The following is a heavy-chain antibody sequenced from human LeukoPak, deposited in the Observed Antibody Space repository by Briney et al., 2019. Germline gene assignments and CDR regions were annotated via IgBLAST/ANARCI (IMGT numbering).Heavy chain of an antibody. V-gene: IGHV1-18*01. J-gene: IGHJ4*02. CDR3: ARGPPLYAASGSCDY. D-gene: IGHD1-26*01. CDR1: GYTFTSYG. CDR2: ISAYNGNT. Sequence: ASVKVSCKASGYTFTSYGISWVRQAPGQGLEWMGWISAYNGNTNYAQKLQGRVTMTTDTSTSTAYMELRSLRSDDTAVYYCARGPPLYAASGSCDYWGQGTLVTVSS.